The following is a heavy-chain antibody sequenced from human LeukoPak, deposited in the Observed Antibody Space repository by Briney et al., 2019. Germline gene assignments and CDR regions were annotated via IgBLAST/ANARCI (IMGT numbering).Heavy chain of an antibody. J-gene: IGHJ4*02. CDR2: IYYSGST. CDR3: ARGASPTYYDILTGYHTFDY. D-gene: IGHD3-9*01. V-gene: IGHV4-59*01. Sequence: SETLSLTCTVSGGSISSYYWSWIRQPPGKGLEWIGYIYYSGSTNCNPSLKSRVTISVDTSKNQFSLKLSSVTAADTAVYYCARGASPTYYDILTGYHTFDYWGQGTLVTVSS. CDR1: GGSISSYY.